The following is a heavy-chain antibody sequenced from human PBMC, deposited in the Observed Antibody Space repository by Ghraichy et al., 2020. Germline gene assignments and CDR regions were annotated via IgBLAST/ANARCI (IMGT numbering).Heavy chain of an antibody. J-gene: IGHJ4*02. CDR2: ISDSGSA. D-gene: IGHD5-12*01. Sequence: TLSLTCAVSGGSISGYYWNWIRQPPGKGLEWIGFISDSGSAYYKSSLKSRVTISLVTSSKSFSLKMKSVTAADTAVYYCARGHTYSGSRDYWGQGTLVTVSS. V-gene: IGHV4-59*01. CDR1: GGSISGYY. CDR3: ARGHTYSGSRDY.